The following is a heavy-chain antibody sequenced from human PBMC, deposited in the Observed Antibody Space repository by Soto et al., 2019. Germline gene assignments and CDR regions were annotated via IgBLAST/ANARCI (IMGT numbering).Heavy chain of an antibody. D-gene: IGHD3-22*01. CDR2: IIPIFGTA. CDR3: ASQSTYYYDSSGYYYTFEY. CDR1: GYTVSSYA. Sequence: SVKVSCKASGYTVSSYAISWVRQAPGQGLDWMGGIIPIFGTANYAQKFQGRVTITTDESTSTAYMELSSLRSEETAVYYCASQSTYYYDSSGYYYTFEYWGQGTLVTVSS. V-gene: IGHV1-69*05. J-gene: IGHJ4*02.